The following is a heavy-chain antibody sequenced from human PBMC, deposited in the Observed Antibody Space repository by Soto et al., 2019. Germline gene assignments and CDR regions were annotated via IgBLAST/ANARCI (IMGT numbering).Heavy chain of an antibody. CDR2: ILYDGRNK. CDR3: AKEERGDFDY. Sequence: QVQLVESGGGVVQPGRSLRLSCAASGFNFSNYGMHWVRQAPGKGLEWVAIILYDGRNKYYADSVEGRFTISRDNSKNAMYLQMDCLRAEDTAVYYCAKEERGDFDYWGQGTQVTVSS. V-gene: IGHV3-30*18. CDR1: GFNFSNYG. J-gene: IGHJ4*02.